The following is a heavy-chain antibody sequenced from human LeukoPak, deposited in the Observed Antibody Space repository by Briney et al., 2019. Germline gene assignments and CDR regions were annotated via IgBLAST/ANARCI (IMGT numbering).Heavy chain of an antibody. V-gene: IGHV3-23*01. CDR2: INSGGDST. J-gene: IGHJ4*02. CDR3: AKEAGDGWSYFDF. D-gene: IGHD6-19*01. CDR1: GFTLSTYA. Sequence: GGSLRLSCAASGFTLSTYAMSWVRQAPGKGLEWVSGINSGGDSTFYADSVKGRFTISRDNSKNTLYLQLISLRGEDTAVYHCAKEAGDGWSYFDFWGQGTLVTVSS.